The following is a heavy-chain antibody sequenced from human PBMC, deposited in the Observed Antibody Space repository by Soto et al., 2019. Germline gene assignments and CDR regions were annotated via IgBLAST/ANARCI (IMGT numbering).Heavy chain of an antibody. Sequence: ASVKVSCKVSGYTLTELSMHWVRQPPGKGLEWMGGFDPEDGETIYAQKFQGRVTMTEDTSTDTAYMELSSLRSEDTAVYYCATYQRFLEWVNWFDPWGQGTLVTVSS. CDR1: GYTLTELS. D-gene: IGHD3-3*01. CDR3: ATYQRFLEWVNWFDP. CDR2: FDPEDGET. J-gene: IGHJ5*02. V-gene: IGHV1-24*01.